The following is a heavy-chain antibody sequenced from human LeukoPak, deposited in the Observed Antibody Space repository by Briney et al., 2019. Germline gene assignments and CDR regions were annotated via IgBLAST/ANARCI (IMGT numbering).Heavy chain of an antibody. CDR3: ARAKYSSGWSLDY. Sequence: GGSLRLSCATSGYTFNIYWMQWVRQVPEEGLVWGSRIDSNGGGATYADSVKGRFTTSRDNGKNTMYLQMNSLRAEDTAIYYCARAKYSSGWSLDYWGQGALVTVSS. CDR1: GYTFNIYW. CDR2: IDSNGGGA. D-gene: IGHD6-19*01. J-gene: IGHJ4*02. V-gene: IGHV3-74*03.